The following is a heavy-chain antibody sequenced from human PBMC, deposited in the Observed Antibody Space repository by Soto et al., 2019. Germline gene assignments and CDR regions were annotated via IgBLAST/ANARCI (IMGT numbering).Heavy chain of an antibody. CDR1: GFTFSNAW. Sequence: EVQLVESGGGLVKPGGSLRLSCAASGFTFSNAWMSWVRQAPGKGLEWVGRIKSKTDGGTTDYAAPVKGRFTISRADSKTPLYPQMNSLKTEDTAVSNCHTDFHEGKAFFYYCGMDVWGQGTTVSVSS. CDR3: HTDFHEGKAFFYYCGMDV. J-gene: IGHJ6*02. V-gene: IGHV3-15*01. CDR2: IKSKTDGGTT.